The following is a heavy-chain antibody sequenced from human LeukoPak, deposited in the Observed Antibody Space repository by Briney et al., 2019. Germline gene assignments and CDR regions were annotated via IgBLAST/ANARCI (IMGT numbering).Heavy chain of an antibody. CDR2: ISPFNGNT. CDR3: ARAVIPVAVKPAFDY. D-gene: IGHD6-13*01. Sequence: ASVKVSCKASGYAFASYHINWVRQATGQGLEWMGWISPFNGNTNYAQKLQGRVTMTSDTSTSTAYMELRSLRSDDTAVYYCARAVIPVAVKPAFDYWGQGTLVTVSS. J-gene: IGHJ4*02. V-gene: IGHV1-18*01. CDR1: GYAFASYH.